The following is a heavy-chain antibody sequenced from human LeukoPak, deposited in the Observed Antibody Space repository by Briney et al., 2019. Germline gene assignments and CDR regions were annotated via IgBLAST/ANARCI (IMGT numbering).Heavy chain of an antibody. Sequence: SETLSLTCTVSGGSISSSSYYWGWIRQPPGKGLEWIGSIYYSGSTYYNPSLKSRVTISVDTSKNQFSLKLSSVTAADTAVYCCARVSLGNNYYDSSGRITDYFDYWGQGTLVTVSS. CDR3: ARVSLGNNYYDSSGRITDYFDY. V-gene: IGHV4-39*07. CDR2: IYYSGST. D-gene: IGHD3-22*01. J-gene: IGHJ4*02. CDR1: GGSISSSSYY.